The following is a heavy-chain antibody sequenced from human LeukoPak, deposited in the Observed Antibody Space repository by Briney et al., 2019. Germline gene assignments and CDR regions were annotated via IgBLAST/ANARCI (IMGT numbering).Heavy chain of an antibody. J-gene: IGHJ4*02. CDR2: INHSGST. CDR3: ATLKR. CDR1: GGSFSGYY. V-gene: IGHV4-34*01. Sequence: SETLSLTCAVYGGSFSGYYWSWIRQPPGKGLEWIGEINHSGSTNYNPSLKSRVTISVDTSKNQSSLKLSSVTAADTAVYYCATLKRWGQGTLVTVSS.